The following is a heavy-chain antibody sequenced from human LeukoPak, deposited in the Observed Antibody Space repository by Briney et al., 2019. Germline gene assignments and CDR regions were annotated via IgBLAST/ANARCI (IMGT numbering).Heavy chain of an antibody. D-gene: IGHD2-2*01. CDR2: IIPILGIA. CDR3: ARDIVPAAMGVYYYYYMDV. V-gene: IGHV1-69*04. Sequence: SVKVSCKASGGTFSSYTISWVRQAPGQGLEWMGRIIPILGIANYAQKFQGRVTITADKSTSTAYMELSSLRSEDTAVYYCARDIVPAAMGVYYYYYMDVWGKGTTVTVSS. J-gene: IGHJ6*03. CDR1: GGTFSSYT.